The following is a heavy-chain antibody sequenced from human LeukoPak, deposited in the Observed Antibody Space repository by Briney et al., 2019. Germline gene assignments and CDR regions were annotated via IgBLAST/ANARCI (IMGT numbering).Heavy chain of an antibody. V-gene: IGHV1-69*05. CDR3: ARSGSMVRGVMSYYYYYMDV. CDR1: GGTFSSYA. Sequence: SVKVSCKASGGTFSSYAISWVRQASGQGLEWMGGIIPIFGTANYAQKFQGRVTITTDESTSTAYMELSSLRSEDTAVYYCARSGSMVRGVMSYYYYYMDVWGKGTTVTVSS. D-gene: IGHD3-10*01. CDR2: IIPIFGTA. J-gene: IGHJ6*03.